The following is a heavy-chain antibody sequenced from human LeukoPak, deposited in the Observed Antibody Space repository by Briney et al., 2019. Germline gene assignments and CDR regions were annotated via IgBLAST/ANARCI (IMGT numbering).Heavy chain of an antibody. D-gene: IGHD3-3*01. J-gene: IGHJ4*02. CDR3: ARLYGIFGVVEKYYFDY. Sequence: SETLSLTCTVSGGSISSSSYYWGWLRQPPGKGLEWIGSIYYSGSTYYNPSLKSRVTISVDTSQNQFSLKLSSVTAADTAVYYCARLYGIFGVVEKYYFDYWGQGTLVTVSS. V-gene: IGHV4-39*01. CDR2: IYYSGST. CDR1: GGSISSSSYY.